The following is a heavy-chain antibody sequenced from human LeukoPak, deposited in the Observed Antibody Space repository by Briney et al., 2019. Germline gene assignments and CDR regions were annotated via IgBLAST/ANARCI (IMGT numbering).Heavy chain of an antibody. CDR3: ARVNINSWHSCDY. CDR1: GGSISSNNW. Sequence: PSGTLSLTCAVSGGSISSNNWWGWVRQPPGKGLEWIGEIYHSGSPNYNPSLKSRVTISVDKSRNHLSLNLSSVTAADTAVYYCARVNINSWHSCDYWGQGTLVTVSS. D-gene: IGHD6-13*01. V-gene: IGHV4-4*02. J-gene: IGHJ4*02. CDR2: IYHSGSP.